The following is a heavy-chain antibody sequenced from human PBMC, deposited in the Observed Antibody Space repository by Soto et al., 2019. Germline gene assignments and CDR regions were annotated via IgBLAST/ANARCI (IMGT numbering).Heavy chain of an antibody. J-gene: IGHJ6*02. V-gene: IGHV3-23*01. CDR1: GFTFSSYA. CDR2: ISGSGGST. Sequence: GSLRLSCAASGFTFSSYAMSWVRQAPGKGLEWVSAISGSGGSTYYADSVKGRFTISRDNSKNTLYLQMNSLRAEDTAVYYCAKAAYYYDSSGYYSRDYYYYGMDVWGQGTTVTVSS. D-gene: IGHD3-22*01. CDR3: AKAAYYYDSSGYYSRDYYYYGMDV.